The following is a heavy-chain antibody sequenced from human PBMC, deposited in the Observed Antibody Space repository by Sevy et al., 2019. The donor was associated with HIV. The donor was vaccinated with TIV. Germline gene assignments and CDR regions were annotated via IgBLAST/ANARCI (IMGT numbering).Heavy chain of an antibody. Sequence: GGSLRLSCAASGFTFSNYAMSWVRQAPGKGLEWVSAISGGGGNTYSAGSLRGRFTISRDSPRNTLYLQMNSLRAEDTAVYYCAKTYSSSWSDFDYWGPGTLVTVSS. CDR2: ISGGGGNT. V-gene: IGHV3-23*01. CDR3: AKTYSSSWSDFDY. CDR1: GFTFSNYA. D-gene: IGHD6-13*01. J-gene: IGHJ4*02.